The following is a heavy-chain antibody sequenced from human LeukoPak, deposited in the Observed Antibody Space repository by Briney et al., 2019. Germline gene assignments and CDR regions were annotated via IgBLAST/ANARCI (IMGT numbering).Heavy chain of an antibody. D-gene: IGHD6-19*01. CDR3: AKAAFTSGWTTFDS. V-gene: IGHV3-23*01. CDR2: LSRSGPSVSST. Sequence: GRSLRLSCAASGFTFSEYAMNWVRQAPGKGLEWVSGLSRSGPSVSSTYYAHSVKGRFTVSRDDSKNTLYLQMSSLRAEDTAVYYCAKAAFTSGWTTFDSWGQGTLVTVSS. J-gene: IGHJ4*02. CDR1: GFTFSEYA.